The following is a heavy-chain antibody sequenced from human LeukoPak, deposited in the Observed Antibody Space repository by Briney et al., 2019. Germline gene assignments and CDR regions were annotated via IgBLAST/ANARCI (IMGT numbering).Heavy chain of an antibody. CDR1: GFTVSSNY. Sequence: GGSLRLSCAASGFTVSSNYMSWVRQAPGKGLEWVSVIYSGGTTYYADSVKGRFTISRDNSKNTLYLDMNSLRAEDTAVYYCARSSYSSSSSVWGQGTMVTVSS. CDR3: ARSSYSSSSSV. J-gene: IGHJ3*01. D-gene: IGHD6-6*01. V-gene: IGHV3-53*01. CDR2: IYSGGTT.